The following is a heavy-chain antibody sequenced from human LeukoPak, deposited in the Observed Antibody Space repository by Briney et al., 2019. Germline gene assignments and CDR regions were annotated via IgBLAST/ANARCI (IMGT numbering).Heavy chain of an antibody. D-gene: IGHD2-8*01. J-gene: IGHJ5*02. CDR3: ASEGRGYCTNGVCPYNWFDP. V-gene: IGHV4-39*07. CDR2: IYYSGST. CDR1: GGSISSSSYY. Sequence: PSETLSLTCTVSGGSISSSSYYWGWIRQPPGKGLEWIGSIYYSGSTYYNPSLESRVTISVDTSKNQFSLKLSSVTAADTAVYYCASEGRGYCTNGVCPYNWFDPWGQGTLVTVSS.